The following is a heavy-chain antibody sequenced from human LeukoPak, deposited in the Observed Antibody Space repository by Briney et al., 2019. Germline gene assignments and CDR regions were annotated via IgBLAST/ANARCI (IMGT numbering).Heavy chain of an antibody. V-gene: IGHV4-59*08. Sequence: SETLSLTCTVSGGSISSYYWSWIRQPPGKGLEWIGYIYYSGSTNYNPSLKSRISISVDTSKNQFSLKLSSVTAADTAVYYCARGYDGSGYYYRNWYFDLWGRGTLATVSS. CDR1: GGSISSYY. J-gene: IGHJ2*01. CDR3: ARGYDGSGYYYRNWYFDL. CDR2: IYYSGST. D-gene: IGHD3-22*01.